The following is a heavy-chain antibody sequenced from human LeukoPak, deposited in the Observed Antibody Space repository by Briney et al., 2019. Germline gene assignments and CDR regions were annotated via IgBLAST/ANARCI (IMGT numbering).Heavy chain of an antibody. CDR3: ARGPPRYCSSTSCFWNFDY. CDR2: ISSSGSTI. CDR1: GFTFSDYY. J-gene: IGHJ4*02. V-gene: IGHV3-11*04. Sequence: GGSLRLSCAASGFTFSDYYMSWIRQAPGKGLEWVSYISSSGSTIYYADSVKGRFTISRDNAKNSLYLQMNSLRAEDTAVYYCARGPPRYCSSTSCFWNFDYWGQGTLVTVSS. D-gene: IGHD2-2*01.